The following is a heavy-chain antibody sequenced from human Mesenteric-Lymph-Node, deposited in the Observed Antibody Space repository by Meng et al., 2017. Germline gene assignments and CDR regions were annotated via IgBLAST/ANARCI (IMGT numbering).Heavy chain of an antibody. D-gene: IGHD3-10*01. J-gene: IGHJ3*02. Sequence: SVKVSCKASGGTFSSYTISWVRQAPGQGLEWMGRIIPILGIANYAQKFQGRVTITADKSTSTAYMELSSLRSEDTAVYYCASLGRHYYGSGSQPLPDAFDIWGQGTMVTVSS. CDR2: IIPILGIA. CDR3: ASLGRHYYGSGSQPLPDAFDI. V-gene: IGHV1-69*02. CDR1: GGTFSSYT.